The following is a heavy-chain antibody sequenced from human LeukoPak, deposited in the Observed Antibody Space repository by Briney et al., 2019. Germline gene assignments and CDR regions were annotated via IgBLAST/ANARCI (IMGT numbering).Heavy chain of an antibody. J-gene: IGHJ4*02. Sequence: ASVKVSCKASGYTFTSYDINGVRQATGQGLEGMGWMNPNSGNTGYAQKFQGRVTITRNTSISTAYMELSSLRSEDTAVYYCARVNWYYDFWSGYYSASYYFDYWGQGTLVTVSS. V-gene: IGHV1-8*03. CDR3: ARVNWYYDFWSGYYSASYYFDY. CDR1: GYTFTSYD. CDR2: MNPNSGNT. D-gene: IGHD3-3*01.